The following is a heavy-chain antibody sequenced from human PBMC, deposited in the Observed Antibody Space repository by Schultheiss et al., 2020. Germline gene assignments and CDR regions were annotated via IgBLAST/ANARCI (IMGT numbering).Heavy chain of an antibody. J-gene: IGHJ3*02. CDR1: GGTFSSYA. D-gene: IGHD1-1*01. V-gene: IGHV1-18*01. CDR2: ISAYNGNT. CDR3: ATGLQLEPDAFDI. Sequence: ASVKVSCKASGGTFSSYAISWVRQAPGQGLEWMGGISAYNGNTNYAQKLQGRVTMTTDTSTSTAYMELRSLRSDDTAVYYCATGLQLEPDAFDIWGQGTMGTVSS.